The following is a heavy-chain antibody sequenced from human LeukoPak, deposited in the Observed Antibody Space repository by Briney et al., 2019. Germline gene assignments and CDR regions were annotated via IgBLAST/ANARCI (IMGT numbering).Heavy chain of an antibody. Sequence: GKSLRLSCAGSGFTFSGYGMHWVRQAPGKGLEWVTGIAYDGSRKHYADSVKGRFPISRDNSRNTMDLQMNSLRVEDTAVYHCTRYDSSRFDPWGQGTLVIVSS. CDR3: TRYDSSRFDP. CDR2: IAYDGSRK. D-gene: IGHD3-3*01. CDR1: GFTFSGYG. V-gene: IGHV3-30*03. J-gene: IGHJ5*02.